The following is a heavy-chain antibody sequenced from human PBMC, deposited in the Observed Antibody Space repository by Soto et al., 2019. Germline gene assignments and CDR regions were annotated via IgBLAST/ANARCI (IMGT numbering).Heavy chain of an antibody. V-gene: IGHV1-69*06. D-gene: IGHD3-22*01. Sequence: SVKVSCKASGGTFSSYAISWVRQAPGQGLEWMGGIIPIFGTANYAQKFQGRVTITADKSTSTAYMELSSLRSEDTAVYYCARLGGPTYYYDSSGYPLWGQGTTVTGSS. CDR1: GGTFSSYA. CDR2: IIPIFGTA. CDR3: ARLGGPTYYYDSSGYPL. J-gene: IGHJ6*02.